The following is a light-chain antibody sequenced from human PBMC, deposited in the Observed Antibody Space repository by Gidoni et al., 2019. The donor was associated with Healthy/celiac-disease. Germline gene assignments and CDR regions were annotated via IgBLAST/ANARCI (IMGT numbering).Light chain of an antibody. CDR1: QDISNY. V-gene: IGKV1-33*01. CDR2: DAS. Sequence: DIQLTQSPSSLSASVGYRVTITCQASQDISNYLNWYQQKPGKAPKLLIYDASNLETGVPSRFSGSGSGTDFTFTISSMQPEDIATYYCQQYDNLPMCSFXXXTKLEIK. CDR3: QQYDNLPMCS. J-gene: IGKJ2*04.